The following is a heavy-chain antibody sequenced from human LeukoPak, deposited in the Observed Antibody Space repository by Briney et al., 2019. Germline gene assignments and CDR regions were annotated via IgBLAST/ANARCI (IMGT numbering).Heavy chain of an antibody. Sequence: SETLSLTCAVYGGSFSGYHWSWIRQPPGKGQEWIGEINHRGSTNYNPSLKSRVTMSVDTSKNQFSLKLSSVTAADTAVYYCARGRGAARFVTIEFDYWGQGALVTVSS. CDR3: ARGRGAARFVTIEFDY. CDR1: GGSFSGYH. D-gene: IGHD6-6*01. CDR2: INHRGST. J-gene: IGHJ4*02. V-gene: IGHV4-34*01.